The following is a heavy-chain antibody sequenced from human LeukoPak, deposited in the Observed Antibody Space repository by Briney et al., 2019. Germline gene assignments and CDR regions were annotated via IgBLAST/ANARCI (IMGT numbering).Heavy chain of an antibody. CDR3: ARQTTSWALDY. J-gene: IGHJ4*02. CDR2: IYPGDSDT. V-gene: IGHV5-51*01. CDR1: GFTFTSYW. D-gene: IGHD2-2*01. Sequence: GESLKISCKGSGFTFTSYWIAWVRQMPGKGLEWMGIIYPGDSDTRYSPSFQGQVTISADKSISTAYLQWSSLKASDTAMYYCARQTTSWALDYWGQGTLVTVSS.